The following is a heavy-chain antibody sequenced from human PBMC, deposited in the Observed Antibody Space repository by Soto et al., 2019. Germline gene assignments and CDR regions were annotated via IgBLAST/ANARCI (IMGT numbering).Heavy chain of an antibody. V-gene: IGHV1-18*01. CDR3: ARDEQTTTVTTDY. D-gene: IGHD4-17*01. CDR2: ISAYNGNT. Sequence: QVQLVQSGAEVKKTGASVKVSCKASGYTFTSYGISWVRQAPGQGLEWMGWISAYNGNTNYTQKLQGRDTMTTDTSTSTAYMELRSMRAEDTAVDYCARDEQTTTVTTDYWGQLSLVSVAS. J-gene: IGHJ4*02. CDR1: GYTFTSYG.